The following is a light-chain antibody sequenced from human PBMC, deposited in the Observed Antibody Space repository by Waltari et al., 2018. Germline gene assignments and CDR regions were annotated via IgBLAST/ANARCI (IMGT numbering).Light chain of an antibody. CDR3: QQYYSHVRT. V-gene: IGKV4-1*01. CDR1: QSVLYSSNNKNY. J-gene: IGKJ1*01. CDR2: WAS. Sequence: IVMTQSPDSLAVSLGERATINCKSSQSVLYSSNNKNYLAWYQQKPGQPPKLLIYWASTRESGVPDRFSGSGSGTEFTLTISSLQAEDVAVYYCQQYYSHVRTFGQGTKVEVK.